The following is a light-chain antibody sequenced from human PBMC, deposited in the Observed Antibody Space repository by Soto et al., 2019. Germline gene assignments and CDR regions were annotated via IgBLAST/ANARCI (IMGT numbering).Light chain of an antibody. CDR2: WAS. J-gene: IGKJ1*01. CDR3: QHHYSTPWT. V-gene: IGKV4-1*01. Sequence: DIVMTQSPDSLAVSLGERATINCKSSQSVLYSSNNKNYLAWYQQKPGQPPKLLIYWASTRESGVPDRFSGSGSGTDFTLTISSLQAEDVAVYYCQHHYSTPWTFGQGTKVDIK. CDR1: QSVLYSSNNKNY.